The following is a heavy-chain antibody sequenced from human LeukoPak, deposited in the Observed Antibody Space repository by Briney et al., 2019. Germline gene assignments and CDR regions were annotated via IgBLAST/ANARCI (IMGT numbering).Heavy chain of an antibody. Sequence: GGSLRLSCAASGFTFDDYAMHWVRQAPGKGLEWVSGISWNSGSIGYADSVKGRFTISRDNAKNTLYLQMNSLRAEDTAVYYCARDSPDYYDSSGDDAFDIWGQGTMVTVSS. J-gene: IGHJ3*02. D-gene: IGHD3-22*01. CDR3: ARDSPDYYDSSGDDAFDI. V-gene: IGHV3-9*01. CDR1: GFTFDDYA. CDR2: ISWNSGSI.